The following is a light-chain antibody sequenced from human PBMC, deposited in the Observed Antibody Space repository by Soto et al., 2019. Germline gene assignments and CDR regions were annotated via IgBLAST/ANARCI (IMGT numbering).Light chain of an antibody. V-gene: IGKV1-39*01. CDR2: AAS. J-gene: IGKJ1*01. CDR3: QQSYSTPHT. Sequence: IEMTQSPSSLSASVGDRITITCRASQSMSLFLNWYQQKPGKAPKLLIYAASSLQSGVPSRFSGSGSGTDFTLTISSLQPEDFATYYCQQSYSTPHTFGQGTKVDIK. CDR1: QSMSLF.